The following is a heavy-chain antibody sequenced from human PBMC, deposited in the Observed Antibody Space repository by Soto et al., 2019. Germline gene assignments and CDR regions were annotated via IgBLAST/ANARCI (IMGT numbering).Heavy chain of an antibody. J-gene: IGHJ4*02. CDR2: ISGSGGST. Sequence: GGSLRLSCAASGFTFSSYAMSWVRQAPGKGLEWVSAISGSGGSTYYADSVKGRFTISRDNSKNTLYLQMNSLRAEDTAVYYCAKDLREGSGWALDYWGQGTLVTVSS. D-gene: IGHD6-19*01. V-gene: IGHV3-23*01. CDR3: AKDLREGSGWALDY. CDR1: GFTFSSYA.